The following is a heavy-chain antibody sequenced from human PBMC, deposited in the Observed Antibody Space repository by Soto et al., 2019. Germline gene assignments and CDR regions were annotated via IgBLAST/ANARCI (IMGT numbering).Heavy chain of an antibody. CDR3: SGYYSYAFAI. V-gene: IGHV3-11*01. Sequence: QVQLVESGGGLVKPGGSLRLSCAASGFTFSAYYMSWIRQGPGKGLELVSYISSSGSTIYYADSVKGRFTIYRDNAKNSLYLQINSLRAADTAVYDSSGYYSYAFAIWGQGTMVTVSS. J-gene: IGHJ3*02. CDR1: GFTFSAYY. D-gene: IGHD3-22*01. CDR2: ISSSGSTI.